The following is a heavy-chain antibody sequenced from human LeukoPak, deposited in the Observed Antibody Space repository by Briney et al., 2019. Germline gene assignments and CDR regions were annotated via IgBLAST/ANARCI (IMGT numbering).Heavy chain of an antibody. V-gene: IGHV1-2*04. D-gene: IGHD7-27*01. Sequence: ASVKVSCKASGYTFTDYYLHWVRQAPGQGLEWMGWINPNSGGTNYAQKFQGWVTMTRDTSISTAYMELNRLTFDDTAVYYCGRNRLGKAFDIWGQGTMVTVSS. J-gene: IGHJ3*02. CDR1: GYTFTDYY. CDR2: INPNSGGT. CDR3: GRNRLGKAFDI.